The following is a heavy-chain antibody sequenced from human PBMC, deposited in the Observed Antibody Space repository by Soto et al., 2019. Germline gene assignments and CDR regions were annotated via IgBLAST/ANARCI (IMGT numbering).Heavy chain of an antibody. CDR3: ARDCSSTSCFPVY. V-gene: IGHV1-18*04. CDR1: GYTFTSYG. Sequence: ASVKVSFKASGYTFTSYGISWLRQAPGQGLEWMGWISAYNGNTNYAQKVQGRVTLTTDTSTSTAYMELRSLRSDDTAVYYCARDCSSTSCFPVYWGQGTLVTVSS. CDR2: ISAYNGNT. J-gene: IGHJ4*02. D-gene: IGHD2-2*01.